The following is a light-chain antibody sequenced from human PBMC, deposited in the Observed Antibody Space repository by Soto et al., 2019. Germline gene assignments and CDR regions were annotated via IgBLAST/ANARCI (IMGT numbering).Light chain of an antibody. J-gene: IGKJ1*01. Sequence: IQMTQSPSSLSASVGDRVTMNCRASQGIRKDLAWYQQKPGKAPKLLIYATSSLQSGVPSRFSGSGSGRDFTLTISSLQPEDFATYYCQQYSSHSTFGQGTKVDIK. CDR1: QGIRKD. V-gene: IGKV1-16*01. CDR3: QQYSSHST. CDR2: ATS.